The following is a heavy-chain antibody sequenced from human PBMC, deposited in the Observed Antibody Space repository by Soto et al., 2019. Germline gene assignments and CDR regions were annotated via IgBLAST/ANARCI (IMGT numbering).Heavy chain of an antibody. CDR2: VYLSGAT. CDR3: ASGSSSYNGAFHV. V-gene: IGHV4-39*01. CDR1: GGSITEFSNS. Sequence: HLQLRESGPGLVKPSETLSLTCNVSGGSITEFSNSWVWVRQPPGKGLEWIATVYLSGATYYNPSLQSRIPTSVEASTNQFSLRLASLTAADTAVFFCASGSSSYNGAFHVWGQGTLVTVSS. J-gene: IGHJ3*01. D-gene: IGHD6-6*01.